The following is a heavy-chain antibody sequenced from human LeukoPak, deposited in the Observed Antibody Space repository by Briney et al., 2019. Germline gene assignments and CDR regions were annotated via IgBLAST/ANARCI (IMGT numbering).Heavy chain of an antibody. J-gene: IGHJ5*02. CDR3: ASQARIAAVLNYFDP. D-gene: IGHD6-13*01. Sequence: SETLSLTCTVSGGSIASPNHYWGWIRQPPGKGLEWIGSMYYSGSTYYNPSLKSRVTISVDTSKNQFSLKLSSVTAADTAVYYCASQARIAAVLNYFDPWGQGTLVTVSS. CDR2: MYYSGST. CDR1: GGSIASPNHY. V-gene: IGHV4-39*07.